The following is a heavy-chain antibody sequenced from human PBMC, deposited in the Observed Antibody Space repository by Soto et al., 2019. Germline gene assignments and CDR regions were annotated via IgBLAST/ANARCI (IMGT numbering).Heavy chain of an antibody. Sequence: SETLSLTCTVSGGSISSCIYYWSWIRQFPGKGLEWIGFIYHSGSPSYNPSLKTRFTISVDTSQNQISLRLSSVTGADTAVYYCARWAGGYSGYVDLWGPGTLVTVSS. J-gene: IGHJ5*02. V-gene: IGHV4-31*03. CDR3: ARWAGGYSGYVDL. CDR2: IYHSGSP. CDR1: GGSISSCIYY. D-gene: IGHD5-12*01.